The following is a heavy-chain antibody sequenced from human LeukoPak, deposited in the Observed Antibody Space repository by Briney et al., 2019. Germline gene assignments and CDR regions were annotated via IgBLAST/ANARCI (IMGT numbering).Heavy chain of an antibody. CDR1: GGTFSSYA. CDR3: AKSATVGIRAPFDC. CDR2: IIPIFGTA. D-gene: IGHD1-26*01. J-gene: IGHJ4*02. V-gene: IGHV1-69*05. Sequence: GASVKVSCKASGGTFSSYAISWVRQAPGQGLEWMGGIIPIFGTANYAQKFQGRVTITTDESTSTAYMELSSLRSEDTAVYYCAKSATVGIRAPFDCWGQGALVTVSS.